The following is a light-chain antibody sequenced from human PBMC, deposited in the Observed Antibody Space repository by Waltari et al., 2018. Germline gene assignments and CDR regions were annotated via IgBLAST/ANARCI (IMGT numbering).Light chain of an antibody. CDR2: GTS. CDR3: QHRDHWPPDAT. CDR1: QSVSSTY. V-gene: IGKV3D-20*02. J-gene: IGKJ3*01. Sequence: EIVLTQSPGTLSLSPGERATLSCRASQSVSSTYLAWYQQTPGQAPRLLIYGTSSRATGIPARFSGSGSGTDFTLTISSLEPEDFAVYYCQHRDHWPPDATFGPGTKVDV.